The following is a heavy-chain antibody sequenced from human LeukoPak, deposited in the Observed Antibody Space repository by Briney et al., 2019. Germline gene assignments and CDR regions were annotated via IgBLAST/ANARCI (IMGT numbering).Heavy chain of an antibody. D-gene: IGHD6-19*01. J-gene: IGHJ4*02. CDR1: GFTFSSYA. Sequence: GESLRLSCAASGFTFSSYAMNWVRQAPGKGLEWVSGITGSGGSTYYADSVKGRFTISRDNSKNTLYLQMNSLRAEDTAVYYCAKGRQWLDYWGQGTLVTVSS. CDR3: AKGRQWLDY. V-gene: IGHV3-23*01. CDR2: ITGSGGST.